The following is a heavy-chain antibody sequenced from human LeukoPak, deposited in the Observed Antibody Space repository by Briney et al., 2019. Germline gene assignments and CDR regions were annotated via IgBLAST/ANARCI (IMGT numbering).Heavy chain of an antibody. V-gene: IGHV3-30*02. CDR3: AKAGNLGGSNYLYYYYYMDV. J-gene: IGHJ6*03. CDR1: GFTFSSYG. D-gene: IGHD1-26*01. CDR2: IHYDGNDA. Sequence: RGSLRLSCAASGFTFSSYGMHWVRQAPGKGLEWVAFIHYDGNDAYYADSVKGRFTISRDNSKNTLYLQMNSLRAEDTAVYYCAKAGNLGGSNYLYYYYYMDVWGKGTTVTISS.